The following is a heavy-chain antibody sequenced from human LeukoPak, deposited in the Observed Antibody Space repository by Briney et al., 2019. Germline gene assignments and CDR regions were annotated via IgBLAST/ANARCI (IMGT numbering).Heavy chain of an antibody. CDR3: ARDQGYGDYGGWYYGMDV. V-gene: IGHV4-59*01. CDR1: GGSISSYY. Sequence: LSETLSLTCTVSGGSISSYYWSWIRQPPGKGLEWIGYIYYSGSTNYNPSLKSRVTISVDTSKNQFSLKLSSVTAADTAVYYCARDQGYGDYGGWYYGMDVWGQGTTVTVSS. D-gene: IGHD4-17*01. CDR2: IYYSGST. J-gene: IGHJ6*02.